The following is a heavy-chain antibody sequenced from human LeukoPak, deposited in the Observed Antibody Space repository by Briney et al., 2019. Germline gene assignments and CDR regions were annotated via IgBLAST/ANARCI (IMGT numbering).Heavy chain of an antibody. D-gene: IGHD6-13*01. CDR1: GGSFSGYY. CDR3: ARGPGIAAAGRFDY. J-gene: IGHJ4*02. Sequence: ASETLSLTCAVYGGSFSGYYWSWISQPPGKGLERIGEINHSGSTNYNPSLKSRVTISVDTSKNQFSLKLSSVTAADTAVYYCARGPGIAAAGRFDYWGQGTLVTVSS. CDR2: INHSGST. V-gene: IGHV4-34*01.